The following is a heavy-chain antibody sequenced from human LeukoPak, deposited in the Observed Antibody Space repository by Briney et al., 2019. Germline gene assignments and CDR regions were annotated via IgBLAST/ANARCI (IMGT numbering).Heavy chain of an antibody. Sequence: ASVKVSCKASGYTFTSYYMHWVRQAPGQGLEWMGIINPSGGSTSYAQKFQGRVTMTRDTSISTAYMELSRLRSDDTAVYYCARVQEFDYWGQGTLVTVSS. V-gene: IGHV1-46*01. D-gene: IGHD4-11*01. J-gene: IGHJ4*02. CDR2: INPSGGST. CDR1: GYTFTSYY. CDR3: ARVQEFDY.